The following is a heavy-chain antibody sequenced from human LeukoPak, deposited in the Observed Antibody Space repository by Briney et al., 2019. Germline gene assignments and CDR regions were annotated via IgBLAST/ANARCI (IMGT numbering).Heavy chain of an antibody. V-gene: IGHV4-34*01. D-gene: IGHD3-10*01. CDR3: ARVGRINTMVRGVKRGNFDY. CDR2: INHSGST. J-gene: IGHJ4*02. Sequence: NPGGSLRLPCAASGFTFTSYWMIWARQPPGKGLEWIGEINHSGSTNYNPSLKSRVTISVDTSKNQFSLKLSSVTAADTAVYYCARVGRINTMVRGVKRGNFDYWGQGTLVTVSS. CDR1: GFTFTSYW.